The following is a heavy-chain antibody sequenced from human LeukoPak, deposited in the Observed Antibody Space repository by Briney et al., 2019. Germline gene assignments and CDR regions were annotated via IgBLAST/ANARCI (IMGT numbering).Heavy chain of an antibody. V-gene: IGHV1-69*05. D-gene: IGHD5-18*01. CDR3: ARILGYSYGPYYYYYYMDV. Sequence: ASVKVSCKASGGTFSSYAISWVRQAPGQGLEWMGGIIPIFGTANYAQKFQGRVTITTDESTSTAYMELSSLRSEDTAVYYCARILGYSYGPYYYYYYMDVWGKGPTVTVSS. CDR2: IIPIFGTA. CDR1: GGTFSSYA. J-gene: IGHJ6*03.